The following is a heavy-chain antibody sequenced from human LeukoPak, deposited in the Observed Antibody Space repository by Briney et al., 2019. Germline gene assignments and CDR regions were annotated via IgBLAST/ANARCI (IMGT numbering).Heavy chain of an antibody. J-gene: IGHJ4*02. CDR2: IYYSGST. D-gene: IGHD3-10*01. V-gene: IGHV4-39*01. CDR3: ARQWPMGVLFDY. CDR1: GGSISSSSYY. Sequence: SETLSLTCTVSGGSISSSSYYWGWIRQPPGKGLEWIGSIYYSGSTYYNPSLKSRVTISVDTSKNQFSLKLSSVTAADTAVYYCARQWPMGVLFDYWGQGTLVTVSS.